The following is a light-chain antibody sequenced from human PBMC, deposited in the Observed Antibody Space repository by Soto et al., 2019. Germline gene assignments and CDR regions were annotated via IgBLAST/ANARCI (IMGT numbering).Light chain of an antibody. CDR3: QQYNSYPRT. J-gene: IGKJ1*01. CDR1: QDIGSS. V-gene: IGKV1-16*01. Sequence: DIQMTQSPSSLSVSVGDRVTITWRASQDIGSSLGWFQQKPGKAPKSLIYAASTLQVGVPSRFSSSGSGTDFILTISSLQPEDFATYYCQQYNSYPRTFGQGTKVEIK. CDR2: AAS.